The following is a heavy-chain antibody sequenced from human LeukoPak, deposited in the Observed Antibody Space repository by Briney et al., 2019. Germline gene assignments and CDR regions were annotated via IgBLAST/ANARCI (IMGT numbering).Heavy chain of an antibody. CDR1: GFTFSSYW. Sequence: GGSLRLSCAASGFTFSSYWMSWVRQAPGKGLEWVANIKQDGSEKYYVDSVKGRFTISRDNAKNSLYLQMNSLRAEDTAVYYCAREAYYYDSSGYYSGFDPWGQGTLVTVFS. J-gene: IGHJ5*02. V-gene: IGHV3-7*01. D-gene: IGHD3-22*01. CDR3: AREAYYYDSSGYYSGFDP. CDR2: IKQDGSEK.